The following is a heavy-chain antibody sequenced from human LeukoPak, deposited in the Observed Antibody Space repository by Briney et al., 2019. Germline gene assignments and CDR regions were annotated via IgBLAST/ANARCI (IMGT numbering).Heavy chain of an antibody. V-gene: IGHV1-2*04. J-gene: IGHJ5*02. D-gene: IGHD2-2*01. CDR3: ARSPYCSSTSCYYWFDP. CDR1: GYIFTGYY. CDR2: INPNSGGT. Sequence: ASVKVSCKASGYIFTGYYMHWVRQAPGQGLEWMGWINPNSGGTNYAQKFQGWVTMTRDTSISTAYMELSRLRSDDTAVYYCARSPYCSSTSCYYWFDPWGQGTLVTVSS.